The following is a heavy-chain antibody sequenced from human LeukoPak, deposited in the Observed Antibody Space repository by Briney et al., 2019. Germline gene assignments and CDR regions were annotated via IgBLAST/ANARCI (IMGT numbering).Heavy chain of an antibody. CDR1: GFTFTSYA. V-gene: IGHV3-23*01. CDR2: ISGSGDYT. D-gene: IGHD6-6*01. CDR3: ANPGVYSSSSGLMDV. Sequence: GGSLRLSCAASGFTFTSYAMNWVRQAPGKGLEWVSAISGSGDYTYYVASVKGRFTISRDTSRNTLYLQMNSLRAEDTAVYYCANPGVYSSSSGLMDVWGQGTTVTVSS. J-gene: IGHJ6*02.